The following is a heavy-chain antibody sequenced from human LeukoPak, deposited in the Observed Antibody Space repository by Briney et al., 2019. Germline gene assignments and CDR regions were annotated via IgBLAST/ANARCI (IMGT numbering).Heavy chain of an antibody. D-gene: IGHD7-27*01. J-gene: IGHJ4*02. CDR2: ISSSSSYI. CDR1: GFTFSSYS. V-gene: IGHV3-21*01. CDR3: ARATQLGPRDYFDY. Sequence: GGSLRLSCAASGFTFSSYSMNWVRQAPGKGLEWVSSISSSSSYIYYADSVKGRFTISRDNAKNSLYLQMNSLRAEDTAVYYCARATQLGPRDYFDYWGQGTLVTVSS.